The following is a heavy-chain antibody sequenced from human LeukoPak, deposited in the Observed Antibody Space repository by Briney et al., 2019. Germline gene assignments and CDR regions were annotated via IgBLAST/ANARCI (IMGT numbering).Heavy chain of an antibody. Sequence: PGGSLRLSCAASGFTFSNAWMSWVRQAPGKGLEWVGRIKSKTDGGTTDYAAPVKGRFTIPRDDSKNTLYLQMNSLKTGGTAVYYCTTDIESVGYYDSSGQDNWGQGTLVTVSS. J-gene: IGHJ4*02. CDR2: IKSKTDGGTT. CDR3: TTDIESVGYYDSSGQDN. D-gene: IGHD3-22*01. CDR1: GFTFSNAW. V-gene: IGHV3-15*01.